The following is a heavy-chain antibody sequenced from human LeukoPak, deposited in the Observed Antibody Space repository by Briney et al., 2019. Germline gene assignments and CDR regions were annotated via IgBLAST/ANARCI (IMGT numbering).Heavy chain of an antibody. CDR3: ARGEYHLLYWYFDL. J-gene: IGHJ2*01. CDR2: IYYSGST. D-gene: IGHD2-2*01. Sequence: SETLSLTCTVSGGSISSYYLSWLRQPAGKGLEGIGRIYYSGSTNYNPSLKSRVTMSVDTSNNQFSLMLSAVTAAGTAVYYCARGEYHLLYWYFDLWGRGTLVTVSS. V-gene: IGHV4-4*07. CDR1: GGSISSYY.